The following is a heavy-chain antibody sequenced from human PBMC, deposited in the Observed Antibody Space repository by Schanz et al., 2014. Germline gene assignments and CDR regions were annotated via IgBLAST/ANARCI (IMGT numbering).Heavy chain of an antibody. CDR1: GFSLDIFA. D-gene: IGHD2-8*02. CDR3: AKTLCPGGTQTFGN. V-gene: IGHV3-23*01. Sequence: EVHLLESGGGLVEPGGSLRLSCATSGFSLDIFAVSWVRQAPGKGLEWVSSFNDGGVNKYYADSVKGRFTISSDNSKSTLYRQMSSLRAEDTAVYYCAKTLCPGGTQTFGNWGRGTLVTVSS. J-gene: IGHJ4*02. CDR2: FNDGGVNK.